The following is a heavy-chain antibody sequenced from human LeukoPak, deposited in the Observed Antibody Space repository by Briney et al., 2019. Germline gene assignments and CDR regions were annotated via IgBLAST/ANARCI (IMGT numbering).Heavy chain of an antibody. J-gene: IGHJ4*02. CDR3: TTGTPYDSGAYYSVY. CDR2: IKSKTDGGTT. D-gene: IGHD3-22*01. V-gene: IGHV3-15*01. CDR1: GFTFSSYE. Sequence: GGSLRLSCAASGFTFSSYEMSWVRQAPGKGLEWVGRIKSKTDGGTTDYAAPVKGRFTISRDDSKNTLYLQMNSLKTEDTAVYYCTTGTPYDSGAYYSVYWGQGTLVTVSS.